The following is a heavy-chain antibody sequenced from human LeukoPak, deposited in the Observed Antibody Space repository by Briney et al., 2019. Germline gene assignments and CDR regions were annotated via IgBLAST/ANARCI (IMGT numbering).Heavy chain of an antibody. J-gene: IGHJ4*02. CDR3: ARDRYYGSQSYYGFPPHFDY. Sequence: GGSLRLSCAASGFTVSSNYMSWVRQAPGKGLEWVSVIYSGGSTYYADSVKGRFTISRDNSKSTLYLQMNSLRAEDTAVYYCARDRYYGSQSYYGFPPHFDYWGQGTLVTVSS. V-gene: IGHV3-53*01. CDR2: IYSGGST. CDR1: GFTVSSNY. D-gene: IGHD3-10*01.